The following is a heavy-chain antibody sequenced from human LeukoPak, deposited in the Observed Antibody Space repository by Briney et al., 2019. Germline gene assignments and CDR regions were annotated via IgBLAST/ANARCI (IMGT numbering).Heavy chain of an antibody. J-gene: IGHJ3*01. CDR2: INGDGSST. Sequence: GGSLRLSCAASGFTFSNHWMHWVRQAPGKGLVWVSRINGDGSSTSYADSVKGRFTISRDNAKNTVYLEMSSLRAEDTAVYYCIQVRVTTTRNAFDVWGQGTMVTVSS. D-gene: IGHD1-1*01. CDR3: IQVRVTTTRNAFDV. CDR1: GFTFSNHW. V-gene: IGHV3-74*01.